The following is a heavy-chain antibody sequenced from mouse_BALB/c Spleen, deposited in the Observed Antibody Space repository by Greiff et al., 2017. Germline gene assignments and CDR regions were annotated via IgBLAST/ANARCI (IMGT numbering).Heavy chain of an antibody. J-gene: IGHJ2*01. Sequence: QVQLKQPGAELVKPGASVKLSCKASGYTFTSYWMHWVKQRPGQGLEWIGEINPSNGRTNYNEKFKSKATLTVDKSSSTAYMQLSSLTSEDSAVYYCSARYDNFDYWGQGTTLTVSS. CDR2: INPSNGRT. CDR3: SARYDNFDY. CDR1: GYTFTSYW. D-gene: IGHD2-12*01. V-gene: IGHV1S81*02.